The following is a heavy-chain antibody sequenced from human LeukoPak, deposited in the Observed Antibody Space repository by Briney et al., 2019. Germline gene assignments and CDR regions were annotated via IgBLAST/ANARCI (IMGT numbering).Heavy chain of an antibody. CDR1: GYTFTGYY. D-gene: IGHD2-15*01. CDR3: ARGIVVVAAATYAFDI. J-gene: IGHJ3*02. CDR2: INPNSGGT. V-gene: IGHV1-2*02. Sequence: ASVKVSCKASGYTFTGYYMHWVRQAPGQGLEWMGWINPNSGGTNYAQKFQGRVTMTRDTSISTAYMELSRLRSDDTAVYYCARGIVVVAAATYAFDIWGQGTMVTVSS.